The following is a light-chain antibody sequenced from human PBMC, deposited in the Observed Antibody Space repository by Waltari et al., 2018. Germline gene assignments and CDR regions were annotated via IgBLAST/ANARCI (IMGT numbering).Light chain of an antibody. V-gene: IGKV1-39*01. CDR3: QQTYTSPPEYT. CDR2: AAS. CDR1: QFVSNY. Sequence: DTQMTQSPSSLSASVGDRVTITCRASQFVSNYLNWYQHKLGKAPKLLISAASSLQGGVPSRFSCSGSGTDFTLTISSLQPEDFATYYCQQTYTSPPEYTFGQGTKLEIK. J-gene: IGKJ2*01.